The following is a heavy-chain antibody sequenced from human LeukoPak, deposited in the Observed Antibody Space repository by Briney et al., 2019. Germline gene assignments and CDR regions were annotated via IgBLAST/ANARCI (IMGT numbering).Heavy chain of an antibody. CDR2: THSSGGT. Sequence: GGSLRLSCAASGFTGSHNYMSWVRQAPGKGLEWVSATHSSGGTYYADSVKGRFTISRDTSKNTLYLQIDSLSVEDTAVYYCIVFGDSNHWGQGTLVTVSS. V-gene: IGHV3-53*01. D-gene: IGHD4-17*01. CDR1: GFTGSHNY. J-gene: IGHJ5*02. CDR3: IVFGDSNH.